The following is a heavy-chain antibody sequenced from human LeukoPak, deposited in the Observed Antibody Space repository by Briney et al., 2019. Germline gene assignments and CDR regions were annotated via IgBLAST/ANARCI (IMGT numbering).Heavy chain of an antibody. D-gene: IGHD1-20*01. CDR1: GFTFNIHW. J-gene: IGHJ4*02. V-gene: IGHV3-74*01. CDR2: TNTDGSST. Sequence: PGRSLRLSCAASGFTFNIHWMHWVRQAPGKGLVWVSRTNTDGSSTDYADSVKGRFTISRDNAKNTLYLQMNSLRVDDTAVYYCGRDVNWNQIDYWGQGSLVTVSS. CDR3: GRDVNWNQIDY.